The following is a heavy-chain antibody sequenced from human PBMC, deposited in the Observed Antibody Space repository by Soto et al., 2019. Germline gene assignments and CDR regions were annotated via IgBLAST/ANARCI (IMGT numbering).Heavy chain of an antibody. CDR2: IYYSGST. CDR1: GGSISSSSYY. Sequence: PSETLSLTCTVSGGSISSSSYYWGWIRQPPGKGLEWIGSIYYSGSTYYNPSLKSRVTISVDTSKNQFSLKLSSVTAADTAVYYCARQDYDFWSGYSNFDYWGQGTLVTVSS. J-gene: IGHJ4*02. V-gene: IGHV4-39*01. D-gene: IGHD3-3*01. CDR3: ARQDYDFWSGYSNFDY.